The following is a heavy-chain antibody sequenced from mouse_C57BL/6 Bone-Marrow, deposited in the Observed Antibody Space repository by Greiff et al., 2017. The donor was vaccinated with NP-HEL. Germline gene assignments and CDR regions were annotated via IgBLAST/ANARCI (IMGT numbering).Heavy chain of an antibody. J-gene: IGHJ2*01. CDR2: IHPNSGST. D-gene: IGHD2-1*01. V-gene: IGHV1-64*01. Sequence: VQLQQPGAELVKPGASVKLSCKASGYTFTSYWMHWVKQRPGQGLEWIGMIHPNSGSTNYNEKFKSKATLTVDKSSSTAYMQLSSLTSEDSAVYYCARIHYGNYDYYFDYWGQGTTLTASS. CDR3: ARIHYGNYDYYFDY. CDR1: GYTFTSYW.